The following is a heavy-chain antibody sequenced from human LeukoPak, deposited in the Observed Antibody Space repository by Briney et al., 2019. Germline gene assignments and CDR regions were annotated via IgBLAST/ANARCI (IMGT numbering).Heavy chain of an antibody. V-gene: IGHV3-30*04. CDR1: GFTFSSYA. D-gene: IGHD6-19*01. Sequence: GGSLRLSCAASGFTFSSYAMHWVRQAPGKGLEWVAVISYDGSNKYYADSVKGRFTISRDNSKNTLYLQMNSLRAEDTAVYYCASGYSSGWYWLDYWGQGTLVTVSS. J-gene: IGHJ4*02. CDR2: ISYDGSNK. CDR3: ASGYSSGWYWLDY.